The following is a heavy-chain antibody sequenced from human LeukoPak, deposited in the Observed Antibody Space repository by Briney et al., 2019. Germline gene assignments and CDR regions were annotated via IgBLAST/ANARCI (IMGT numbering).Heavy chain of an antibody. D-gene: IGHD5-18*01. CDR3: ATGISRWTQLDN. CDR2: TYYSGTT. J-gene: IGHJ4*02. V-gene: IGHV4-59*01. Sequence: PSETLSLTCTVSGVSISSYYCSWTRQPPGKGLEWIGFTYYSGTTTYNPSLKSRVTISLDTSKNQFSLKLNSVTAADTAVYYCATGISRWTQLDNWGQGTLVTVSS. CDR1: GVSISSYY.